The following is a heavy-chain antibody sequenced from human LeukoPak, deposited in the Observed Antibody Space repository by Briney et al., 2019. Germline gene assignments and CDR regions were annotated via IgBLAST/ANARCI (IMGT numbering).Heavy chain of an antibody. J-gene: IGHJ4*02. CDR3: AREDHSTYAY. Sequence: QPGGSLRLSCTASGFSFSSYWMSWVRQTPGKGLEWVASIKQDGTEKYYVDSLKGRFTISKDNSKNSLYLQMNTLRAEDTAVYYCAREDHSTYAYWGQGTLVTVSS. D-gene: IGHD2/OR15-2a*01. CDR2: IKQDGTEK. CDR1: GFSFSSYW. V-gene: IGHV3-7*01.